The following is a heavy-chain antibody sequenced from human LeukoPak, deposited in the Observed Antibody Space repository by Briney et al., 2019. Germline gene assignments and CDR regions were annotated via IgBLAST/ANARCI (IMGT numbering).Heavy chain of an antibody. D-gene: IGHD6-13*01. Sequence: QTGGSLRLSCAASGFTFSSYGMHWVRQAPGKGLEWVAFIRYDGSNKYYADSVKGRLTISRDNSKNTLYLQMNSLRAEDTAVYYCAKDHGIAAAGPSDYWGQGTLATVSS. CDR3: AKDHGIAAAGPSDY. J-gene: IGHJ4*02. CDR1: GFTFSSYG. CDR2: IRYDGSNK. V-gene: IGHV3-30*02.